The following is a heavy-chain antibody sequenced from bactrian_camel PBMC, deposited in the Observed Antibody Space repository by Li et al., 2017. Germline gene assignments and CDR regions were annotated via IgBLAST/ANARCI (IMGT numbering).Heavy chain of an antibody. V-gene: IGHV3S19*01. D-gene: IGHD6*01. J-gene: IGHJ4*01. CDR2: IYTRGLIA. CDR1: GDRPGNRC. CDR3: ATPLVLVVGGTPCGAVKRGVGDAAA. Sequence: VQLVESGGGSVQNGGSLRLSCTLSGDRPGNRCVAWFRQRPGNEREGVVGIYTRGLIAYLSDSAKGRFTIFQDNAKNTVYLQMDNLKPKDTAVYYCATPLVLVVGGTPCGAVKRGVGDAAAWGQGTQVTVS.